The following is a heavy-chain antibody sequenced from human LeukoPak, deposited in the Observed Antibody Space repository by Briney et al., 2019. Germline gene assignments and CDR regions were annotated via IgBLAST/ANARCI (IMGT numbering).Heavy chain of an antibody. J-gene: IGHJ4*02. Sequence: GGSLRLSCAAAGLIFSTNSMNWVRQAPGKGLEWVSYISFSSSTIYYADSVKGRFTISRDNAKNLLYLQMNSLRAEDTAVYYCAREAPRGTSSNPYYFDSWGQGTLVTVSS. CDR3: AREAPRGTSSNPYYFDS. CDR1: GLIFSTNS. V-gene: IGHV3-48*01. CDR2: ISFSSSTI. D-gene: IGHD6-6*01.